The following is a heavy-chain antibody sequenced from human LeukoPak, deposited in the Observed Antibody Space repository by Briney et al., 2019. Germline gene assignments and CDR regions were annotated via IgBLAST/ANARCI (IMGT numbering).Heavy chain of an antibody. J-gene: IGHJ6*03. CDR2: IKQDGSEK. CDR3: ARDRDGYYMDV. V-gene: IGHV3-7*01. Sequence: GGSLRLSCAASGFSFSTYWMTWVRQAPGKGLEWVAHIKQDGSEKHYVDSVKGRFTISRDNAKNSLYLQMNSLRAEDTAVYYCARDRDGYYMDVWGKGTTVTISS. CDR1: GFSFSTYW. D-gene: IGHD2-21*01.